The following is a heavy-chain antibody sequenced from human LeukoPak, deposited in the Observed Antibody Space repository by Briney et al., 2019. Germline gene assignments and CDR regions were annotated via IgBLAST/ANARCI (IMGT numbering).Heavy chain of an antibody. D-gene: IGHD3-22*01. CDR3: ARDPSNSSGYYQHFDY. CDR2: ISTYNGDT. J-gene: IGHJ4*02. Sequence: ASVKVSCKTSGYSFRLYAITWVRQAPGQGLEWIGWISTYNGDTMYAQKLQVRVTVTTDASTNTVYMELRSLRSDDTAVYYCARDPSNSSGYYQHFDYWGQGNLVTVSS. V-gene: IGHV1-18*01. CDR1: GYSFRLYA.